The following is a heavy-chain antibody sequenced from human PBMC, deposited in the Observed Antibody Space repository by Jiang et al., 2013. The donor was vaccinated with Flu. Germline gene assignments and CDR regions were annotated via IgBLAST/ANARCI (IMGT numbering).Heavy chain of an antibody. CDR2: T. Sequence: TRYSPSFQGQVTISADKSISTAYLQWSSLKASDTAMYYCARHLYGSGSYGSFRFDPWGQGTLVTVSS. CDR3: ARHLYGSGSYGSFRFDP. J-gene: IGHJ5*02. V-gene: IGHV5-51*01. D-gene: IGHD3-10*01.